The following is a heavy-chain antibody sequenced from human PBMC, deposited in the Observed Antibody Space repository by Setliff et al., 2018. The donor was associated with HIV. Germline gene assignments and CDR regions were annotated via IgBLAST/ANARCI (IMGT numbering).Heavy chain of an antibody. V-gene: IGHV4-34*01. J-gene: IGHJ4*02. CDR2: INHSGST. CDR3: ARRSGWSLDY. CDR1: GGSFSGYY. Sequence: SETLSLTCAVYGGSFSGYYWSWIRQPPGKGLEWIGEINHSGSTNYNPSLKSRVTISVDASKNQFSLKLSSVTAADTAVYYCARRSGWSLDYWGQGTLVTVSS. D-gene: IGHD6-19*01.